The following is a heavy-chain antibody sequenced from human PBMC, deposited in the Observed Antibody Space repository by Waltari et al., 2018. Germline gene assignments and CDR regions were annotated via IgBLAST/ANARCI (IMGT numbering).Heavy chain of an antibody. CDR3: ARLRRRDQYGAGSLRY. CDR2: ISADGTST. V-gene: IGHV3-74*01. J-gene: IGHJ4*02. CDR1: GILTDFW. D-gene: IGHD3-10*01. Sequence: EVHLVESGGGSFQPGGSLPLPCASSGILTDFWMPWVRQVPGKGLEWVSRISADGTSTDYADPVKGRFTLSRDTTKKMVYLQMNSLRAEDTAVYYCARLRRRDQYGAGSLRYWGQGALVNVSS.